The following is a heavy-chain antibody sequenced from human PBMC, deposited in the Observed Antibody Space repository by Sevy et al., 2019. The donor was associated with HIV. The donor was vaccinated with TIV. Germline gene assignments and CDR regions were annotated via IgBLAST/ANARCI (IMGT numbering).Heavy chain of an antibody. CDR1: GGSISSYY. CDR2: IYTSGST. J-gene: IGHJ4*02. V-gene: IGHV4-4*07. Sequence: GSLRLSCTVSGGSISSYYWSWIRQPARKGLEWIGRIYTSGSTNYNPSLKSRVTMSVDTSKNQFSLKLSSVTAADTAVYYCARVYYYDSSGYFDYWGQGTLVTVSS. D-gene: IGHD3-22*01. CDR3: ARVYYYDSSGYFDY.